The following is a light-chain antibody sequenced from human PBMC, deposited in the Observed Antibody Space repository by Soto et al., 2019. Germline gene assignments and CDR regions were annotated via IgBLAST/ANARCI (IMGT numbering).Light chain of an antibody. V-gene: IGLV2-11*01. J-gene: IGLJ2*01. CDR3: CSYAGSYTVL. CDR2: DVT. CDR1: SSDVGGYNY. Sequence: QSALTQPRSVSGSPGQSVTISCTGSSSDVGGYNYVSWFQQHPDKAPKLMIYDVTKRTSGVPYRFSGSKSGNTASLTISGLQAEDEADYYCCSYAGSYTVLFGGGTQLTVL.